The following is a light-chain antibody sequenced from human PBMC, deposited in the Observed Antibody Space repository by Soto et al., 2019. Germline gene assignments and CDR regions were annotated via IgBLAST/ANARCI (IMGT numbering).Light chain of an antibody. CDR1: QSVSSN. Sequence: IVLTQSPGTLSLSPWERVTLSCRASQSVSSNLAWYQQKPGQSPRLLIYGASTRATGIPARFSGSGSGTEFTLTISSLQSEDFAVYYCQQYINLWTFGQGTKVDIK. J-gene: IGKJ1*01. CDR2: GAS. V-gene: IGKV3-15*01. CDR3: QQYINLWT.